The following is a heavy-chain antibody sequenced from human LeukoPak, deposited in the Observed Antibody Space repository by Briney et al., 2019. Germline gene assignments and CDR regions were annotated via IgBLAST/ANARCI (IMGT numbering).Heavy chain of an antibody. D-gene: IGHD6-13*01. CDR3: ARAGAGIAAAGTLAFDI. CDR2: IYTSGST. Sequence: SETLSLTCTVSGGSISSYYWSWIRQPAGKGLEWIGRIYTSGSTNYNPPLKSRVTMSVDTSKNQFSLKLSSVTAADTAVYYCARAGAGIAAAGTLAFDIWGQGTMVTVSS. J-gene: IGHJ3*02. V-gene: IGHV4-4*07. CDR1: GGSISSYY.